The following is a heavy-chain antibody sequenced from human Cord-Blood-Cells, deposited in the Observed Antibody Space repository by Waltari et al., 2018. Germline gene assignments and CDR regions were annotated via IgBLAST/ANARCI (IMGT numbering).Heavy chain of an antibody. Sequence: EVQLVESGGGLIQPGGSLRLSCAASGFTVSSNYMSWVRQAPGKGLEWVSVIYSGGSTYYADSVKGRFTISRDNSKNTLYLQMNSLRAEDTAVYYCARDPGYYGSGSYYDYWGQGTLVTASS. CDR3: ARDPGYYGSGSYYDY. CDR1: GFTVSSNY. J-gene: IGHJ4*02. D-gene: IGHD3-10*01. CDR2: IYSGGST. V-gene: IGHV3-53*01.